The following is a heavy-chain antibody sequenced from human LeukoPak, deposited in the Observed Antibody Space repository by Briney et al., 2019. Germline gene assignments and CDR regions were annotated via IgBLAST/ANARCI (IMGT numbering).Heavy chain of an antibody. CDR2: IYFSGST. CDR1: GGSISIYY. D-gene: IGHD6-19*01. CDR3: AGYSSGWYVDY. Sequence: SETLSLTCTVSGGSISIYYWSWIRQPPGKGLEWIGYIYFSGSTDYNPSLKSRVIISVDTSNSQFSLKLSSVTAADTAVYYCAGYSSGWYVDYWGQGTLVTVSS. V-gene: IGHV4-59*01. J-gene: IGHJ4*02.